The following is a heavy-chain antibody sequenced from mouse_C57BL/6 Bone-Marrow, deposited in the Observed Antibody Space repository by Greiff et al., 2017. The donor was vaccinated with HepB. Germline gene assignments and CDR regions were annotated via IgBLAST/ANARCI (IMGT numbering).Heavy chain of an antibody. Sequence: VKLQESGAELVKPGASVKLSCKASGYTFTSYWMHWVKQRPGRGLEWIGRIDPNSGGTKYNEKFKSKATLTVDKPSSTAYMQLSSLTSEDSAVYYCARNYYGSSAGFAYWGQGTLVTVSA. CDR2: IDPNSGGT. CDR1: GYTFTSYW. V-gene: IGHV1-72*01. CDR3: ARNYYGSSAGFAY. J-gene: IGHJ3*01. D-gene: IGHD1-1*01.